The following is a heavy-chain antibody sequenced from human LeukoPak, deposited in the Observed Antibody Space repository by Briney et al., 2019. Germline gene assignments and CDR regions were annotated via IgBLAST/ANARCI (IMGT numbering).Heavy chain of an antibody. CDR3: ARTEYYFDY. CDR1: GGSISSYY. V-gene: IGHV4-59*08. Sequence: SSETLSLTCTVSGGSISSYYWSWIRQPPGKGLEWIGFIFYSGSASYNPSLKSRVTMSVDTSKNQFSLKLSSVTAADTAVYYCARTEYYFDYWGQGTLVTVSS. CDR2: IFYSGSA. J-gene: IGHJ4*02.